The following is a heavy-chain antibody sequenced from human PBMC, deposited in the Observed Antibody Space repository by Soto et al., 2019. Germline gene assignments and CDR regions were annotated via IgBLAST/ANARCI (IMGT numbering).Heavy chain of an antibody. V-gene: IGHV3-7*01. D-gene: IGHD6-13*01. Sequence: GGSLRLSCAASGFTFSSYWMSWVRQAPGKGLEWVANIKQDGSEKYYVDSVKGRFTISRDNAKNSLYLQMNSLRAEDTAVYYCARVEGYSSSWYYFDYWGQGTLVTVSS. J-gene: IGHJ4*02. CDR3: ARVEGYSSSWYYFDY. CDR1: GFTFSSYW. CDR2: IKQDGSEK.